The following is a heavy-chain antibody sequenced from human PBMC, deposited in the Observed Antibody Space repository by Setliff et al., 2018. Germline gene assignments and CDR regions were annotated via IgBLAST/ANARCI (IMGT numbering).Heavy chain of an antibody. Sequence: ASVKVSCKASGYTFTGYYMHWVRQAPGQGLEWMGWINPNSGGTNYAQKFQGRVTMTRDTSISTAYMELSRLRSDDTAVYYCARRGQVTMVRGVTALASYYYYYMDVWGKGTTVTVSS. CDR3: ARRGQVTMVRGVTALASYYYYYMDV. CDR2: INPNSGGT. CDR1: GYTFTGYY. V-gene: IGHV1-2*02. D-gene: IGHD3-10*01. J-gene: IGHJ6*03.